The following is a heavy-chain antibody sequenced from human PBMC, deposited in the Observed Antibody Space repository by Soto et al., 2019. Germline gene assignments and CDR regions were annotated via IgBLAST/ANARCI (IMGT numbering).Heavy chain of an antibody. V-gene: IGHV1-69*01. Sequence: QVQLVQSGAEVKKPGSSVKVSCKASGGTFSSYAISWVRQAPGQGLEWMGGIIPIFGTANYAQKFQGRVKITADESTSPAYMELSSLRSEDTAVYYCARGSYYYDSSGPTISPYFDYWGQGTLVTVSS. CDR3: ARGSYYYDSSGPTISPYFDY. J-gene: IGHJ4*02. D-gene: IGHD3-22*01. CDR2: IIPIFGTA. CDR1: GGTFSSYA.